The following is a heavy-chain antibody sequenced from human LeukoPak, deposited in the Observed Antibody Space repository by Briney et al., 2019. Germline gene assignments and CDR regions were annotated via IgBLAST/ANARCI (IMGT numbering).Heavy chain of an antibody. V-gene: IGHV3-23*01. D-gene: IGHD6-13*01. CDR2: ISHNGDRI. Sequence: PGGSLRLSCAASGYTFTNYAMTWVRQAPGKRLEWVSGISHNGDRIYYADSVKSRFTISRDNSKNTLYLQMNSLRPEDTALYYCAKDSVAAAGTAWFDPRGQGTLVTVSS. CDR1: GYTFTNYA. J-gene: IGHJ5*02. CDR3: AKDSVAAAGTAWFDP.